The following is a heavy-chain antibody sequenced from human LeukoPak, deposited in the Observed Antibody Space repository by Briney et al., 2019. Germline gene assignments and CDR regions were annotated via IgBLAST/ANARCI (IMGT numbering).Heavy chain of an antibody. J-gene: IGHJ5*02. CDR3: ATGDYGDYLGWFDP. CDR1: GYTFTGYY. D-gene: IGHD4-17*01. CDR2: INPNSGGT. Sequence: ASVKVSCKASGYTFTGYYMHWVRQAPGQGLEWMGWINPNSGGTNYAQKFQGRVTMTRDTSISTAYMELSRLRSDDTAMYYCATGDYGDYLGWFDPWGQGTLVTVSS. V-gene: IGHV1-2*02.